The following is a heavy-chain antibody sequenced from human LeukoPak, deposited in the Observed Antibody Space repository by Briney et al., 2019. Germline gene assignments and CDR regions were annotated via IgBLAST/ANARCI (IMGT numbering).Heavy chain of an antibody. V-gene: IGHV4-34*01. CDR2: INHSGST. CDR3: ARVPSHYYGSGSYSDY. D-gene: IGHD3-10*01. CDR1: GGSISSYY. Sequence: PSETLSLTCTVSGGSISSYYWSWIRQPPGKGLEWIGEINHSGSTNYNPSLKSRVPISVDTSKNQFSLKLSSVTAADTAVYYCARVPSHYYGSGSYSDYWGQGTLVTVSS. J-gene: IGHJ4*02.